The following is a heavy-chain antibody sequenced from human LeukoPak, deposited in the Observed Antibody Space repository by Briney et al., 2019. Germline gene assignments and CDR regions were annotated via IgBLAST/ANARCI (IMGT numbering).Heavy chain of an antibody. J-gene: IGHJ5*02. D-gene: IGHD3-3*01. CDR3: ARGNTYHDFWSGYYTGANWFDP. V-gene: IGHV4-59*01. CDR2: IYYSGST. Sequence: SETLSLTCTVSGGSISSYYWSWIRQPPGKGLEWIGYIYYSGSTNYNPSLKSRVTISVDTSKNQFSLKLSSVTAADTAVYYCARGNTYHDFWSGYYTGANWFDPWGQGTLVTVSS. CDR1: GGSISSYY.